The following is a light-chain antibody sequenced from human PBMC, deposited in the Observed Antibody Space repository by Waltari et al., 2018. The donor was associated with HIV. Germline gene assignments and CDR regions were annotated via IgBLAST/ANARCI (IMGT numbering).Light chain of an antibody. CDR2: GAS. Sequence: EIVLTQSPGTLSLSPGERATLSCRASQRLSSSYLAWYQQKPGQAPRLLIYGASSRATGIPDRFSGSGSGTDFILTISRLEPEDFAIYYCQQYGSSPRVTFGGGTKVDIK. CDR3: QQYGSSPRVT. V-gene: IGKV3-20*01. CDR1: QRLSSSY. J-gene: IGKJ4*01.